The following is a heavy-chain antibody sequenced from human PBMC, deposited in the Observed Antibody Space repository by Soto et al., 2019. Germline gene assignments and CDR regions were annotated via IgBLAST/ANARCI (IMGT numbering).Heavy chain of an antibody. V-gene: IGHV3-23*01. CDR3: AKVEEWMIHTAAYFQH. CDR2: ISVSGSTT. D-gene: IGHD3-3*01. J-gene: IGHJ1*01. CDR1: GFTFSNSA. Sequence: EVHLLESGGGLVQPGGSLRLSCAASGFTFSNSAMSWVRQAPGRGLEWVSSISVSGSTTYSAGSVKGRFTISRDNSKNTLYLQLNSLRVEDTAVYYCAKVEEWMIHTAAYFQHWGQGTLVTVSS.